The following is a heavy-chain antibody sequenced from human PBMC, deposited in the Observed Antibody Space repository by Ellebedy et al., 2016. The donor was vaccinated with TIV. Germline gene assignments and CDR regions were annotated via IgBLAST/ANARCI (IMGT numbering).Heavy chain of an antibody. Sequence: GESLKISCAASGFTFSSYAMSSVRQAPGKGLEWVSAFSGSGGSTYYADSVKGRFTISRDNSKNTLYLQMNSLRAEDTAVYYCANYCSGGSCPAFHAFDIWGQGTMVTVSS. CDR2: FSGSGGST. V-gene: IGHV3-23*01. CDR3: ANYCSGGSCPAFHAFDI. CDR1: GFTFSSYA. J-gene: IGHJ3*02. D-gene: IGHD2-15*01.